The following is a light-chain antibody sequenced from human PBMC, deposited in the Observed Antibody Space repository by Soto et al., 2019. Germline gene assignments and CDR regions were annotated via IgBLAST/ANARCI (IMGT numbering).Light chain of an antibody. Sequence: EIVLTQSPGILSLSPGERDTISCRASQSVSSSYLAWYQQKPGQAPRLLIYGASSRATGIPDRFSGSGSGTDFALTISRLEPDDFAVYYCQQYGSSPLTFGGGTKVEIK. CDR2: GAS. CDR1: QSVSSSY. V-gene: IGKV3-20*01. CDR3: QQYGSSPLT. J-gene: IGKJ4*01.